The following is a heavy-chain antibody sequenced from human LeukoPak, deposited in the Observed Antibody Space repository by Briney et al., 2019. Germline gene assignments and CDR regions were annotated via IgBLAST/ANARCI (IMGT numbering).Heavy chain of an antibody. CDR1: GGTFSSYA. J-gene: IGHJ4*02. D-gene: IGHD6-13*01. Sequence: GASVKVSCKASGGTFSSYAISWVRQAPGQGLEWMGGIIPIFGTANYAQKFQGRVTITADESTSTAYMELSSLRSEDTAVYYCARGGRIAAAGSVDYWGQGTLVTVSS. V-gene: IGHV1-69*13. CDR2: IIPIFGTA. CDR3: ARGGRIAAAGSVDY.